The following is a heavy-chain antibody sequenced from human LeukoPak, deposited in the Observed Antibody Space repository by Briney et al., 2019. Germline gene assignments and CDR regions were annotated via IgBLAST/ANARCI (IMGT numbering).Heavy chain of an antibody. CDR3: ASSPGGAYFDY. CDR1: GGSTSSISYY. Sequence: PSETLSLTCTLSGGSTSSISYYCGWIRHPPGKGMEWIGNIYNSGSTSYHPSLKKRVTISADGSKNQFSLKLSSVTAADTAVYYCASSPGGAYFDYWGQGTVVSVS. D-gene: IGHD3-16*01. J-gene: IGHJ4*02. V-gene: IGHV4-39*01. CDR2: IYNSGST.